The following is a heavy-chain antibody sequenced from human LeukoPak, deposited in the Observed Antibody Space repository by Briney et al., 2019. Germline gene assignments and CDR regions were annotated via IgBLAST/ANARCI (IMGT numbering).Heavy chain of an antibody. Sequence: PGRSLRLSCAASGFTFSSYAMHWVRQAPGKGLEWVAVISYDGSNKYYADSVKGRFTISRDSSKNTLYLQMNSLRAEDTAVYYCARSPYGSGSPYYYYGMDVWGQGTTVTVSS. V-gene: IGHV3-30-3*01. D-gene: IGHD3-10*01. CDR3: ARSPYGSGSPYYYYGMDV. J-gene: IGHJ6*02. CDR2: ISYDGSNK. CDR1: GFTFSSYA.